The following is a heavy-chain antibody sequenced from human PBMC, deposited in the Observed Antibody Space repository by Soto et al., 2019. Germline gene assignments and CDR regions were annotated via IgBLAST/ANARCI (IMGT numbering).Heavy chain of an antibody. CDR1: GFTFSDYY. CDR3: ARDYVEARYYYGMDV. Sequence: QVQLVESGGGLVKPGGSLRLSCAASGFTFSDYYMSWIRQAPGKGLEWVSYISSSGRTIYYADSVKGRFTISRDNAKKLLYMQMNSLRAEDTGVYYCARDYVEARYYYGMDVWGQGTTVTVSS. CDR2: ISSSGRTI. V-gene: IGHV3-11*01. D-gene: IGHD3-10*02. J-gene: IGHJ6*02.